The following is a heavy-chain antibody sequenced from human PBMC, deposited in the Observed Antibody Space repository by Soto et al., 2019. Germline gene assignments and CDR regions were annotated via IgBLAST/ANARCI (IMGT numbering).Heavy chain of an antibody. J-gene: IGHJ4*02. D-gene: IGHD3-3*01. CDR3: ARGRLRFFYDY. CDR2: IYYSGST. CDR1: GGSISSGGYY. Sequence: NPSETLSLTCTVSGGSISSGGYYWSWIRQHPGKGLEWIGYIYYSGSTYYNPSLKSRVTISVDTSKNQFSLKLSSVTAADTAVYYCARGRLRFFYDYWGQGTLVTVSS. V-gene: IGHV4-31*03.